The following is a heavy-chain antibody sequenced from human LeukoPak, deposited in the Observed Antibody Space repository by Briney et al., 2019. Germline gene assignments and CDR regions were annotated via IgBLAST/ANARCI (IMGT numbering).Heavy chain of an antibody. CDR3: ARALGHYYDSSGLND. J-gene: IGHJ4*02. CDR2: ISAYNGNT. Sequence: RASVTVSCKASGYTFTSYGISWVRQAPGQGLEWMGWISAYNGNTNYAQKLQGRVTMTTDTSTSTAYMELRSLRSDDTAVYYCARALGHYYDSSGLNDWGQGTLVTVSS. D-gene: IGHD3-22*01. V-gene: IGHV1-18*01. CDR1: GYTFTSYG.